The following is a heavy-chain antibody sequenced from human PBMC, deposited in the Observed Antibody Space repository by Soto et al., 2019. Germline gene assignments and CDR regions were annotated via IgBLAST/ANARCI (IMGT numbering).Heavy chain of an antibody. V-gene: IGHV3-33*03. CDR2: IWNDGTNK. CDR3: EKDMAAAAHQGDAFDI. Sequence: QVQLVESGGGVVQPGRSLRLSCAASGFTFSNYGMHWVRQAPGKGVEWVAVIWNDGTNKYYVDSVRGRFTISRDDSKNTLDLEMNSLRAEDTGVYYCEKDMAAAAHQGDAFDIWGLGTMGSVSA. D-gene: IGHD6-13*01. J-gene: IGHJ3*02. CDR1: GFTFSNYG.